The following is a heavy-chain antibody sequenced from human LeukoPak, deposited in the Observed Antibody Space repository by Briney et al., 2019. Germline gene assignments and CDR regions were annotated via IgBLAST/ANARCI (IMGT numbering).Heavy chain of an antibody. CDR1: GYTFTSYY. D-gene: IGHD3-22*01. V-gene: IGHV1-3*03. CDR2: INAGNGNT. Sequence: ASVKVSCKASGYTFTSYYMHWVRQAPGQRLEWMGWINAGNGNTKYSQEFQGRVTITRDTSASTAYMELSSLRSEDMAVYYCARDSSGYRIFDYWGQGTLVTVSS. CDR3: ARDSSGYRIFDY. J-gene: IGHJ4*02.